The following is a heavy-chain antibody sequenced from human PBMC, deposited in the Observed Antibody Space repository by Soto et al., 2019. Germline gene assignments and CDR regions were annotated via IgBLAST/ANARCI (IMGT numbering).Heavy chain of an antibody. CDR3: ARCPKVDYDGPGVDY. D-gene: IGHD4-17*01. J-gene: IGHJ4*02. CDR2: ISAYNGNT. V-gene: IGHV1-18*01. CDR1: GYTFTSYG. Sequence: GASVKVSCKASGYTFTSYGISWVRQAPGQGLEWMGWISAYNGNTNYAQKLQGRVTVTTDPSTSTAYMELRSLRSDDSAVYYCARCPKVDYDGPGVDYRGQGTLVTVSS.